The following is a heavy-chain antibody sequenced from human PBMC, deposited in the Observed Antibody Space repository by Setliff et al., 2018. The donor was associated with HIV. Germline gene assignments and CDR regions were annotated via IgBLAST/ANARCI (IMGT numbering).Heavy chain of an antibody. CDR1: GSTFSTYD. Sequence: ASVKVSCKPSGSTFSTYDINWVRQATGQGLEWMGWMNPNSGNTGYAQKFQGRVTITTDESTSTAYMELSSLRSEDTAVYYCARNGQLWSSDAFDIWGQGTMVTVSS. CDR3: ARNGQLWSSDAFDI. J-gene: IGHJ3*02. CDR2: MNPNSGNT. V-gene: IGHV1-8*01. D-gene: IGHD5-18*01.